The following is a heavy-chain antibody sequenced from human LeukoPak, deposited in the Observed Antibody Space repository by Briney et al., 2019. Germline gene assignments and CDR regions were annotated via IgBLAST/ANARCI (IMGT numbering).Heavy chain of an antibody. CDR3: ARGYASESYYNGPGY. Sequence: PGRSLRLSCAASGFTFSSYAMHWIRQAPGKGLEWVAAISDDGSSYSYADSVKGRFTISRDNSKSTLYLQMNSLTAEDTGVYYCARGYASESYYNGPGYWGQGTLVTVSS. D-gene: IGHD3-10*01. CDR2: ISDDGSSY. CDR1: GFTFSSYA. J-gene: IGHJ4*02. V-gene: IGHV3-30-3*01.